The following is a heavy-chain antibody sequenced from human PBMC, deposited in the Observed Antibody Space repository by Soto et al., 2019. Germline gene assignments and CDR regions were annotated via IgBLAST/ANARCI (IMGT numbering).Heavy chain of an antibody. CDR1: GYTFTSYG. Sequence: ASVKVSCKASGYTFTSYGISWVRQAPGQGLEWMGWISAYNGNTNYAQKLQGRVTMTTDTSTSTAYMELRSLRSDDTAVYYCARDPTPDYYDSSGYHVGWFDPWGRG. CDR2: ISAYNGNT. CDR3: ARDPTPDYYDSSGYHVGWFDP. D-gene: IGHD3-22*01. V-gene: IGHV1-18*01. J-gene: IGHJ5*02.